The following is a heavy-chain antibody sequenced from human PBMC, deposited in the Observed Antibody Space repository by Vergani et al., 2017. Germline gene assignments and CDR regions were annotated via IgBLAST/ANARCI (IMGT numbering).Heavy chain of an antibody. D-gene: IGHD3-3*01. CDR1: GGSISSGSYY. V-gene: IGHV4-61*02. J-gene: IGHJ5*02. CDR2: IYTSGST. Sequence: QVQLQESGPGLVKPSQTLSLTCTVSGGSISSGSYYWSWIRQPAGKGLEWIGRIYTSGSTNYNPSLKSRVTMSVDTSKNQFSLKLSSVTAADTAVYYCAREEEDSDYDLWSGNLHWVDPWGQGTLVTVSS. CDR3: AREEEDSDYDLWSGNLHWVDP.